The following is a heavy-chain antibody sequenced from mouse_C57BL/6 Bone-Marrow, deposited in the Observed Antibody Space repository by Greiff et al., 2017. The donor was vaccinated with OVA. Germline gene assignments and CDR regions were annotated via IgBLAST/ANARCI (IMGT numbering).Heavy chain of an antibody. J-gene: IGHJ3*01. Sequence: EVKLMESGGGLVKPGGSLKLSCAASGFTFSSYAMSWVRQTPEKRLEWVATISDGGSYTYYPDNVKGRFTISRDNAKNNLYLQMSHLKSEDTAMYYCAIDIYYGSSKAWFAYWGQGTLVTVSA. CDR2: ISDGGSYT. CDR1: GFTFSSYA. V-gene: IGHV5-4*01. D-gene: IGHD1-1*01. CDR3: AIDIYYGSSKAWFAY.